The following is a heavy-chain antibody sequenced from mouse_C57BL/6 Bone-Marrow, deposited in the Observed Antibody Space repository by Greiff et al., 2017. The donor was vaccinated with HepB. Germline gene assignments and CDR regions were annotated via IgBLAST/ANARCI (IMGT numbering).Heavy chain of an antibody. Sequence: QVQLKESGAELMKPGASVKLSCKATGYTFTGYWIEWVKQRPGHGLEWIGEILPGSGCTNYNEKFKGKATFTADTSSNTAYMQLSSLTTEDSAIYYCARGWLLLYYAMDYWGQGTSVTVSS. V-gene: IGHV1-9*01. CDR3: ARGWLLLYYAMDY. D-gene: IGHD2-3*01. CDR2: ILPGSGCT. CDR1: GYTFTGYW. J-gene: IGHJ4*01.